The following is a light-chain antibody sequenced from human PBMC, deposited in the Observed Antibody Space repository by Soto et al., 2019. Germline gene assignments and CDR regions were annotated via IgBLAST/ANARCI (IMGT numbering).Light chain of an antibody. CDR1: QSVSIL. V-gene: IGKV3-15*01. Sequence: EMMLSQSTATLSVSPGERATLSCGASQSVSILLAWYQQKPGQAPRLLIHGATTRATGIPARFSGSGSGTEFTLTISSLQSEDFAVYYCQQYNNWPRTFGQGTNVDI. CDR3: QQYNNWPRT. CDR2: GAT. J-gene: IGKJ1*01.